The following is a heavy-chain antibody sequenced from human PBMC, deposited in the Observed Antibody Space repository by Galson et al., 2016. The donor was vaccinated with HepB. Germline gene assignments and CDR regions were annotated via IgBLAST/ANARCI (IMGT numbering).Heavy chain of an antibody. J-gene: IGHJ6*02. CDR3: ASYCSGGRCYHYAMDV. V-gene: IGHV4-39*01. CDR1: GGSVSSSGYY. D-gene: IGHD2-15*01. CDR2: MYYSGST. Sequence: SETLSLTCTVSGGSVSSSGYYWGWIRQPPGKGLEWIGSMYYSGSTYYSPSLKSRVTISVDTSKNQFSLKLSSVTAADTAVYYCASYCSGGRCYHYAMDVWGQGTTVIVSS.